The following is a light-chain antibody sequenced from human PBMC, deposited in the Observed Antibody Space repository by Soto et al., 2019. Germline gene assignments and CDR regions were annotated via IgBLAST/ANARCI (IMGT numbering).Light chain of an antibody. V-gene: IGKV3-20*01. CDR3: QQYGGSPPYT. CDR2: GAS. Sequence: EIVLTQSPGTLSLSPGERATLSCRASQSISSSYLAWHQQKPGQAPRLLIYGASSRATGIPDRFSGSGSGKDFTLTISRLEPEDFAVYYCQQYGGSPPYTFGQGTKLEIK. J-gene: IGKJ2*01. CDR1: QSISSSY.